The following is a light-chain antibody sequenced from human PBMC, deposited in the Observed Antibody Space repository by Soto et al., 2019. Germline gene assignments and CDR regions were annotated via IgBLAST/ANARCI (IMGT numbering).Light chain of an antibody. CDR1: QSITSS. CDR2: GAS. J-gene: IGKJ1*01. V-gene: IGKV3-15*01. CDR3: QQYNNWPPWT. Sequence: EIVMTQSPATLSVYPGERATLACRASQSITSSLAWYQQKPGQAPRLLIYGASTRATGIPPRFCGSGSGTEFPLTISSMQPADFAVYYCQQYNNWPPWTFGQGTKLEIQ.